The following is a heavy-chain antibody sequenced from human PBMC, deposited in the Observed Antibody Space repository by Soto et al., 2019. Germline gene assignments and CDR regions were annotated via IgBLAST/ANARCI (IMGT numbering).Heavy chain of an antibody. Sequence: GGSLRLSCAASGFIFSHYSMNWVRQAPGKGLEWVSYISSSSGTIYYADSVMGRFTIFRDNAKKSLYLQMNSLRAEDTAVYYCARDQSTGDWFDAWGQGT. V-gene: IGHV3-48*01. CDR2: ISSSSGTI. CDR1: GFIFSHYS. CDR3: ARDQSTGDWFDA. D-gene: IGHD2-2*01. J-gene: IGHJ5*02.